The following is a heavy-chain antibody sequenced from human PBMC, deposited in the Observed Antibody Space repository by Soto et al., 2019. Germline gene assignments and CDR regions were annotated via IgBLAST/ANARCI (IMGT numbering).Heavy chain of an antibody. V-gene: IGHV4-34*01. Sequence: PSETLTLTCAVYGGSFSGYYWSWIRQPPGKXLEWIGEINHSGSTNYNPSLKSRVTISVDTSKNQFSLKLSSVTAADTAVYYCARGDHCSSTSCLGYYFDYWGQGTLVTVSS. CDR1: GGSFSGYY. CDR2: INHSGST. CDR3: ARGDHCSSTSCLGYYFDY. J-gene: IGHJ4*02. D-gene: IGHD2-2*01.